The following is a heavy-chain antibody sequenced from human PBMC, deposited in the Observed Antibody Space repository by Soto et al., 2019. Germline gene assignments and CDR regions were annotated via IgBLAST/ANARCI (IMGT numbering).Heavy chain of an antibody. V-gene: IGHV1-69*13. CDR2: IIPIFGTA. D-gene: IGHD3-3*01. CDR3: ARVAFWSGYSPGPYGMDV. Sequence: SVKVSCKASGGTFSSYAISWVRQAPGQGLEWMGGIIPIFGTANYAQKFQGRVTITADESTGTAYMELSSLRSEDTAVYYCARVAFWSGYSPGPYGMDVWGQGTTVTVSS. CDR1: GGTFSSYA. J-gene: IGHJ6*02.